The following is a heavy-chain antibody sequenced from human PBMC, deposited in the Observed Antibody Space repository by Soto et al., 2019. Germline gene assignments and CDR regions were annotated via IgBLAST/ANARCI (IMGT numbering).Heavy chain of an antibody. Sequence: QVQLVQSGAEVKKPGASVKVSCKASGYTFTSFDINWVRQAPGQGVGWMGWMNPATGNTGSAQKFQGRVTMTRNTSINTTYMGLSTLRCEDTAVYCCARGGDTSAWYDLDYWGQGAMVSVSS. V-gene: IGHV1-8*01. CDR2: MNPATGNT. J-gene: IGHJ4*02. CDR1: GYTFTSFD. CDR3: ARGGDTSAWYDLDY. D-gene: IGHD6-13*01.